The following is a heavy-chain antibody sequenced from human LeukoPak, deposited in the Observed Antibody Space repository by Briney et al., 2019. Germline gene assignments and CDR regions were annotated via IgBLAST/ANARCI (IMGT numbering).Heavy chain of an antibody. V-gene: IGHV3-21*01. CDR2: ISSSSRYI. CDR1: GFTFSSYS. J-gene: IGHJ4*02. CDR3: ARDRTGTVTSVEF. D-gene: IGHD5-18*01. Sequence: GGSLRLSCAASGFTFSSYSMNWVRQAPGKGLEWVSSISSSSRYIYYADSVKGRFTISRDNAENSLFLQMNSLRAEDTAVYYCARDRTGTVTSVEFWGQGTLVTVSS.